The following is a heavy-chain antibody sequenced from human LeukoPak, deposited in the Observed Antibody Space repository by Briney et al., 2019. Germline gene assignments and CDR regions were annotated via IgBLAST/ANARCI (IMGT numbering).Heavy chain of an antibody. Sequence: SETLSLTCTVSGGSISSYYWSWIRQPPGKGLEWIGYIYYSGSTNYNPSLKSRVTISVDTSKNQFSLKLTSVTAADTAVYYCARGSYQPSYFDYWGQGTLVTVSS. CDR2: IYYSGST. J-gene: IGHJ4*02. CDR3: ARGSYQPSYFDY. V-gene: IGHV4-59*12. CDR1: GGSISSYY. D-gene: IGHD1-26*01.